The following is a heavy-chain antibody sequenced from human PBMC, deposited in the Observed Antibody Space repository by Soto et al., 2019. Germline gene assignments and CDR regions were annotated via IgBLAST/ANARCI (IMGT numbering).Heavy chain of an antibody. V-gene: IGHV4-39*01. CDR1: GGSIANNNYF. Sequence: SETLSLTCTVSGGSIANNNYFWGWVRQPPGKGLEWIGSAAYSGGTYKNPSLKSRVTVSVDTSKNQFSLKLTSVTAADTAVYYCAKVVVGATSHSDFDSWGQGTLVTVSS. J-gene: IGHJ4*02. D-gene: IGHD2-15*01. CDR3: AKVVVGATSHSDFDS. CDR2: AAYSGGT.